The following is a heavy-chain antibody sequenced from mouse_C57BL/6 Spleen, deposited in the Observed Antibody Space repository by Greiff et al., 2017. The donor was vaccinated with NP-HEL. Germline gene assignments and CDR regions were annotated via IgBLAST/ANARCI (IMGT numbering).Heavy chain of an antibody. V-gene: IGHV1-61*01. Sequence: VQLQQSGAELVRPGSSVKLSCKASGYTFTSYWMDWVKQRPGQGLEWIGNIYPSDSETHYNQKFKDKATLTVDKSSSTAYMQLSRLTSEDSAVYYGARGRGRGGMDYWGQGTSVTVSS. CDR3: ARGRGRGGMDY. J-gene: IGHJ4*01. CDR2: IYPSDSET. D-gene: IGHD1-1*01. CDR1: GYTFTSYW.